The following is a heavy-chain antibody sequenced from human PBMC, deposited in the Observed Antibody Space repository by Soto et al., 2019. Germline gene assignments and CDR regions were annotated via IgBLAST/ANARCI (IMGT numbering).Heavy chain of an antibody. V-gene: IGHV1-69*13. D-gene: IGHD4-4*01. CDR3: ASPDGPLYSNYHFYYGMDV. Sequence: ASVKVSCKASGGTFSSYAISWVRQAPGQGLEWMGGIIPIFGTANYAQKFQGRVTITADESTSTAYMELSSLRSEDTAVYYCASPDGPLYSNYHFYYGMDVWGQGTTVTVSS. J-gene: IGHJ6*02. CDR1: GGTFSSYA. CDR2: IIPIFGTA.